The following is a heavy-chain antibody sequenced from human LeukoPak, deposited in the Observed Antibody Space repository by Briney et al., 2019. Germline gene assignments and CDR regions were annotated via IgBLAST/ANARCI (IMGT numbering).Heavy chain of an antibody. CDR2: ICYSGST. V-gene: IGHV4-39*07. CDR1: GGSISSSSYY. Sequence: SETLSLTCTVSGGSISSSSYYWGWIRQPPGKGLEWIGSICYSGSTYYNPSLKSRVTISVDTSKNQFSLKLSSVTAADTAVYYCARGLAAAGPLLPWGQGTLVTVSS. CDR3: ARGLAAAGPLLP. J-gene: IGHJ5*02. D-gene: IGHD6-13*01.